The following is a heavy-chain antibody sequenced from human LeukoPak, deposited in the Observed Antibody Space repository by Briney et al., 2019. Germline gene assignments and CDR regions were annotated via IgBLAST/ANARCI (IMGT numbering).Heavy chain of an antibody. Sequence: SETLSLTCTVSGGSISSSSYYWGWIRQPPGKGLEWIGSIYYSGSTYYNPSLKSRVTISVDTSKNQFSLKLSSVTAADTAVYYCARAPLVGGWFDPWGQGTLVTVSS. D-gene: IGHD6-6*01. CDR2: IYYSGST. V-gene: IGHV4-39*01. CDR1: GGSISSSSYY. CDR3: ARAPLVGGWFDP. J-gene: IGHJ5*02.